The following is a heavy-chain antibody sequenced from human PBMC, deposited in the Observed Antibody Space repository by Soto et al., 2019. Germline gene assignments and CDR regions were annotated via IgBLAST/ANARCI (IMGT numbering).Heavy chain of an antibody. J-gene: IGHJ6*03. V-gene: IGHV4-59*08. CDR3: ARILGEEYSYGYDYYYYYMDV. CDR2: IYYSGST. Sequence: SETLSLTCTVSGGSISSYYWSWIRQPPGKGLEWIGYIYYSGSTNYNPSLKSRVTISVDTSKNQFSLKLSSVTAADTAVYYCARILGEEYSYGYDYYYYYMDVWGKGTTVTVSS. D-gene: IGHD5-18*01. CDR1: GGSISSYY.